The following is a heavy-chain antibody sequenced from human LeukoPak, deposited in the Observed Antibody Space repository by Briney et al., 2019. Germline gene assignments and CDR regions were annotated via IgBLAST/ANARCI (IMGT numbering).Heavy chain of an antibody. V-gene: IGHV3-30-3*01. CDR2: ISYDGSNK. D-gene: IGHD6-19*01. CDR1: GFTFSSYA. J-gene: IGHJ4*02. CDR3: ARVSHAFIAVAGFFDY. Sequence: GRSLRLSCAASGFTFSSYAMHWVRQAPGKGLEWVAVISYDGSNKYYADSVKGRFTISRDNSKNTLYLQMNSLRAEDTAVYYCARVSHAFIAVAGFFDYWGQGTLVTVSS.